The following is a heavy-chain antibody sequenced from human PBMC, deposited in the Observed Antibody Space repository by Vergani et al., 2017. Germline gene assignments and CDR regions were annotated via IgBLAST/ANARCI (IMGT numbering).Heavy chain of an antibody. J-gene: IGHJ3*02. D-gene: IGHD3-16*01. Sequence: EVQLVESGGGLVKPGGSLRLSCAASGFTFSSYSMNWVRQAPGKGLDWVSSISSSSSYIYYADSVKGRFTISRDNAKNSLYLQMNSLRAEDTAVYYCARPLIGLHAFDIWGQGTMVTVSS. CDR3: ARPLIGLHAFDI. CDR1: GFTFSSYS. CDR2: ISSSSSYI. V-gene: IGHV3-21*01.